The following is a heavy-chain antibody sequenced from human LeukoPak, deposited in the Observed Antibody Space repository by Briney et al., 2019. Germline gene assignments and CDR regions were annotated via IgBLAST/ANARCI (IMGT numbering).Heavy chain of an antibody. J-gene: IGHJ6*02. CDR2: INHNGNVN. CDR1: GFTFSIYA. Sequence: GGSLRLSCAASGFTFSIYAMNWARQAPGKGLEWVASINHNGNVNYYVDSVKGRFTISRDNAKNSLYLQMSNLRAEDTAVYFCARGGGLDVLGQGATVTVSS. D-gene: IGHD3-16*01. CDR3: ARGGGLDV. V-gene: IGHV3-7*03.